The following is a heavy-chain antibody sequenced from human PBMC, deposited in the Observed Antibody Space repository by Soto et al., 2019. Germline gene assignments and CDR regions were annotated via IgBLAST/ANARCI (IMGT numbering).Heavy chain of an antibody. V-gene: IGHV4-39*01. Sequence: QLQLQESGPGLVKPSETLSLTCTVSGGSISSSSYYWGWIRQPPGKGLEWIGSIYYSGSTYYNPSLKSRVTISVDTAKNQFSLKLSSVTAADTAVYYCARLTTILRYFDWLGGGVDYWGQGTLVTVSS. CDR1: GGSISSSSYY. D-gene: IGHD3-9*01. J-gene: IGHJ4*02. CDR3: ARLTTILRYFDWLGGGVDY. CDR2: IYYSGST.